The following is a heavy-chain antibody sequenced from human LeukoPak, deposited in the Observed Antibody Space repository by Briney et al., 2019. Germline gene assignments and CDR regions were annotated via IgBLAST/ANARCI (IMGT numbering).Heavy chain of an antibody. CDR3: ARRGLRYFDWLSHSQFDY. D-gene: IGHD3-9*01. J-gene: IGHJ4*02. CDR2: INHSGST. V-gene: IGHV4-34*01. CDR1: GGSFSGYY. Sequence: SETLSLTCAVYGGSFSGYYWSWIRQPPGKGLEWIGEINHSGSTNYNPSLKSRVTISVDTSRNQFSLKLSSVTAADTAVYYCARRGLRYFDWLSHSQFDYWGQGTLVTVSS.